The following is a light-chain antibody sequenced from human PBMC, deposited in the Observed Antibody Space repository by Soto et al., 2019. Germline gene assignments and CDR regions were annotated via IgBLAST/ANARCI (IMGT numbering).Light chain of an antibody. J-gene: IGKJ4*01. Sequence: DLQMTPSPSTLSASVGDRVTITCRASQSISTWLAWYQQKPGKAPNLLIYKASSLESGVPSRFSGSGSGTEFTLTISSLQPDDFATYYCQQYNSFPTFGGGTTVEI. CDR2: KAS. CDR1: QSISTW. V-gene: IGKV1-5*03. CDR3: QQYNSFPT.